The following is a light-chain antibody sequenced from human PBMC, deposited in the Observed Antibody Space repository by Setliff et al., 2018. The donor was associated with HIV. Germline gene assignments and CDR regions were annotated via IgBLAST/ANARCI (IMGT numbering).Light chain of an antibody. V-gene: IGLV2-14*03. CDR2: DVS. CDR3: SSYTSSTPLYV. CDR1: SSDVGTYNF. Sequence: QSALPQPASVSGSPGQSITISCTGTSSDVGTYNFVSWYQQHSGKGPKLMIYDVSNRPSGVSNRFPGSKSGNTASLTISGLQAADEADYYCSSYTSSTPLYVFGTGTKVTVL. J-gene: IGLJ1*01.